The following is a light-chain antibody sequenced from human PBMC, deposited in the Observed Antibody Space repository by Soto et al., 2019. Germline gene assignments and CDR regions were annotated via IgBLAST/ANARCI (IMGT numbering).Light chain of an antibody. CDR3: SSYTSSSTFVV. CDR2: EVS. Sequence: SALTQPASVSGSPGQSITISCTGTSSDVGAYNYVSWYQQHPGKAPKLMIYEVSNRPSGVSNRFSGSKSGNTASLTISGLQAEDEADYYCSSYTSSSTFVVFGGGTKLTVL. V-gene: IGLV2-14*01. J-gene: IGLJ2*01. CDR1: SSDVGAYNY.